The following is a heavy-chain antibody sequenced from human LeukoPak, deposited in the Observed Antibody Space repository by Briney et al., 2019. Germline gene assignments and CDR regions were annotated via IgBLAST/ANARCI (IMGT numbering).Heavy chain of an antibody. CDR2: ISSSSSYI. V-gene: IGHV3-21*01. J-gene: IGHJ4*02. CDR1: GFTFSSYS. Sequence: GGTLRLSCAASGFTFSSYSMNWVRQAPGKGLELVSSISSSSSYIYYADSVKGRFTISRVNANNSLYLQMNSLRAEDTAVYYCARDGRRGYSYGFFDYWGQGTLVTVSS. D-gene: IGHD5-18*01. CDR3: ARDGRRGYSYGFFDY.